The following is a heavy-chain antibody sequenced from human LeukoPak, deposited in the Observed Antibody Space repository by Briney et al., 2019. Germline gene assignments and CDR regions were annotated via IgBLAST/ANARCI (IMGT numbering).Heavy chain of an antibody. Sequence: PSETLSLTCAVSGYSISSGFYWGWIRQPPGEGLEWIGSINHSGSTYYNPSLKSRVTISIDTSKNHFSLNLSFVTAADTAMYYCARGGNFAFWGQGTLVTVSS. CDR2: INHSGST. CDR3: ARGGNFAF. V-gene: IGHV4-38-2*01. J-gene: IGHJ4*02. CDR1: GYSISSGFY.